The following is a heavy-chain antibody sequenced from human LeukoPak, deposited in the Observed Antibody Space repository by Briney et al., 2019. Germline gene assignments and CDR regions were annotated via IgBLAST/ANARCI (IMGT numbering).Heavy chain of an antibody. J-gene: IGHJ4*02. CDR2: IWYDGSNK. CDR3: AKDSLSSGYSYGFNRYFDY. V-gene: IGHV3-33*06. D-gene: IGHD5-18*01. Sequence: GGSLGLSCAASGFTFSSYGMHWVRQAPGKGLEWVAVIWYDGSNKYYADSVKGRFTISRDNSKNTLYLQMNSLRAEDTAVYYCAKDSLSSGYSYGFNRYFDYWGQGTLVTVSS. CDR1: GFTFSSYG.